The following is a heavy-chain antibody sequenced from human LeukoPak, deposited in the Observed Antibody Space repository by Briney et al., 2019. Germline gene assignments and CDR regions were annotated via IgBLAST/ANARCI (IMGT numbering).Heavy chain of an antibody. D-gene: IGHD5-12*01. CDR3: ARWWLRAFDY. J-gene: IGHJ4*02. CDR2: INAGNGNT. Sequence: ASVTVSFKASGYTFTIYAMHWVRQAPGQRREWMGWINAGNGNTKYSQEFQGRVTMATDTSTSTAYMELRSLRSDDTAVYYCARWWLRAFDYWGQGTLVTVSS. CDR1: GYTFTIYA. V-gene: IGHV1-3*01.